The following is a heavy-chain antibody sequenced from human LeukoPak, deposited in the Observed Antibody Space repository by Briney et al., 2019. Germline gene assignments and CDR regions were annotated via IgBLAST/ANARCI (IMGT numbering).Heavy chain of an antibody. D-gene: IGHD2-21*02. CDR2: MNPNSGNK. Sequence: GASVKVPCKASGYTFTSYDINWVRQATGQGLAWMGWMNPNSGNKGYAQKFQDRLTMTSHTSINTANMELSNLRSDDAAVYHCARGDICCGDCYWYYYYRRHVWAQDTTVTVSS. J-gene: IGHJ6*01. V-gene: IGHV1-8*01. CDR1: GYTFTSYD. CDR3: ARGDICCGDCYWYYYYRRHV.